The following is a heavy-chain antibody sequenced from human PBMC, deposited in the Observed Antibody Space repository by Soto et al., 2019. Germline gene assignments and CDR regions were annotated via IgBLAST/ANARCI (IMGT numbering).Heavy chain of an antibody. CDR1: GFTFSSYA. CDR3: AKFHDYGDYFYYYSGMDV. D-gene: IGHD4-17*01. Sequence: EVQLLESGGGLVQPEGSLRLSCAASGFTFSSYAMSWVRQAPGKGLEWVSAISGSGGSTYYADSVKGRFTISRDNSKNTLYLQMHSLRAEDTAVYYCAKFHDYGDYFYYYSGMDVWGQVTTVTVSS. V-gene: IGHV3-23*01. J-gene: IGHJ6*02. CDR2: ISGSGGST.